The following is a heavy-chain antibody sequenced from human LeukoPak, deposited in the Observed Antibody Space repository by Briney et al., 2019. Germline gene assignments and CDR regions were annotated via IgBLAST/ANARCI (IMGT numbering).Heavy chain of an antibody. D-gene: IGHD6-13*01. J-gene: IGHJ4*02. CDR1: GFTFSRDS. Sequence: GGSLRLSCAASGFTFSRDSMNWVRQAPGEGLERVSYISSSSSTIYYADSVKGRFTISRDNAKNSLYLQMNSLRAEDTAVYYCARALPGGSSQNSDWGQGTLVTVSS. CDR2: ISSSSSTI. V-gene: IGHV3-48*04. CDR3: ARALPGGSSQNSD.